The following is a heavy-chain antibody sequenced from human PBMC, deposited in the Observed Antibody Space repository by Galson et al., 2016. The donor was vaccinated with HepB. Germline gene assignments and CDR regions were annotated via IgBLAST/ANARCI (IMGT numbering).Heavy chain of an antibody. CDR3: ARFSGRYNGDFDY. D-gene: IGHD1-26*01. Sequence: LRLSCAASGFTVSSKYMSWVRQAPGKGLEWVSVIHTGGSTYYADSVKGRFTISRDNSKNTLYLQMNSLRAEDTAVYYCARFSGRYNGDFDYWGQGTLVTVSS. CDR1: GFTVSSKY. V-gene: IGHV3-53*01. J-gene: IGHJ4*02. CDR2: IHTGGST.